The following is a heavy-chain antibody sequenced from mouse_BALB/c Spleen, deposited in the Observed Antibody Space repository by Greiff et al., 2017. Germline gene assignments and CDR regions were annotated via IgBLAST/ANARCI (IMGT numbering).Heavy chain of an antibody. Sequence: EVQLVESGGGLVKPGGSLKLSCAASGFTFSSYTMSWVRQTPEKRLEWVATISSGGSYTYYPDSVKGRFTISRDNAKNTLYLQMSSLKSEDTAMYYCTRGSYYGNYEWYFDVWGAGTTVTVSS. J-gene: IGHJ1*01. CDR2: ISSGGSYT. V-gene: IGHV5-6-4*01. D-gene: IGHD2-1*01. CDR3: TRGSYYGNYEWYFDV. CDR1: GFTFSSYT.